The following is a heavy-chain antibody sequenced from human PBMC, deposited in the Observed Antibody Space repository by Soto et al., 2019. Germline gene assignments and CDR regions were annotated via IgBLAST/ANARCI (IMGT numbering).Heavy chain of an antibody. Sequence: SGPTLVNPTQTLTLTCTFSGFSLSTSVVGVGWIRQPPGKALEWLGIIFWDDDKRYRPSLKSRVTITKDTSKNQLVLTMTNMDPVDTATYYCAHLPWKQLWPRAPVVYWGQGTPVTVS. CDR3: AHLPWKQLWPRAPVVY. D-gene: IGHD5-18*01. CDR2: IFWDDDK. J-gene: IGHJ4*02. CDR1: GFSLSTSVVG. V-gene: IGHV2-5*02.